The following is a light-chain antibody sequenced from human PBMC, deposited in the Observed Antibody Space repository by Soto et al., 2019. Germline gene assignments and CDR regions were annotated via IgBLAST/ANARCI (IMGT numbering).Light chain of an antibody. CDR1: SSNIGSNA. J-gene: IGLJ2*01. CDR2: INN. V-gene: IGLV1-44*01. Sequence: QSALTQPPSASGTPGQRVTISCSGSSSNIGSNAVYWFQQLPGTAPKLLIYINNQRPSGVPDRFAGSKSGTSASLAITGLQSEDEAEYYCAAWDDSLNGHVIFGGGTKLTVL. CDR3: AAWDDSLNGHVI.